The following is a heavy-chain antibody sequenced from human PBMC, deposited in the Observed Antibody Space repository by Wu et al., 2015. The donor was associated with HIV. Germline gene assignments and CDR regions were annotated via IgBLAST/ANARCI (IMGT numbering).Heavy chain of an antibody. CDR1: GGTFSSYA. V-gene: IGHV1-69*05. D-gene: IGHD3-22*01. J-gene: IGHJ4*02. CDR2: IIPIFGTA. Sequence: QVRLVQSGAEVKKPGSSVKVSCKASGGTFSSYAISWVRQAPGQGLEWMGGIIPIFGTANYAQKFQGRVTITTDESTSTAYMELSSLRSEDTAVYYCARTGGYYDSSGYPAGYFDYWGQGTLVTVSS. CDR3: ARTGGYYDSSGYPAGYFDY.